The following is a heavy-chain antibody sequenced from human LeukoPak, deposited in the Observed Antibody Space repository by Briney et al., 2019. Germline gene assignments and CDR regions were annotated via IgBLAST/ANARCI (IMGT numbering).Heavy chain of an antibody. CDR3: ARDPNYGGYPDAFDI. D-gene: IGHD4-17*01. J-gene: IGHJ3*02. V-gene: IGHV3-48*02. Sequence: GGSLRLSCVASGFTFSSYSMNWVRQAPGKGLEWVSYISSSSSTIYYADSVKGRFTISRDNAKNSLYLQMNSPRDEDTAVYYCARDPNYGGYPDAFDIWGQGTMVTVSS. CDR1: GFTFSSYS. CDR2: ISSSSSTI.